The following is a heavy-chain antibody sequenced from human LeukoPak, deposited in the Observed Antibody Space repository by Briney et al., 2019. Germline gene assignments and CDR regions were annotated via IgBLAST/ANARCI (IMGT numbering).Heavy chain of an antibody. V-gene: IGHV4-34*01. CDR1: GGSFSAYY. D-gene: IGHD3-10*01. J-gene: IGHJ4*02. Sequence: SETLSLTCAVYGGSFSAYYWNWIRQTPGKGLEWIGEINHSGSTDYNPSLKSRVTISVDTSKNQFSLKLSSVTAADTAVYYCARGPQMVRGVIRFDYWGQGTLVTVSS. CDR3: ARGPQMVRGVIRFDY. CDR2: INHSGST.